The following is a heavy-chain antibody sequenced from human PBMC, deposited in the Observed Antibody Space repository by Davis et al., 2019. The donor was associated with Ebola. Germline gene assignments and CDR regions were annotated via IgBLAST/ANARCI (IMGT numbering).Heavy chain of an antibody. D-gene: IGHD2-15*01. J-gene: IGHJ4*02. CDR1: GFTFSTYS. V-gene: IGHV3-7*03. Sequence: PGGSLRLSCAASGFTFSTYSMSWVRQAPGKGLEWVANIKQDGSEKYYVDSVKGRFTISRDNAKNSLYLQMNSLRAEDTAVYYCARGGGKDYWGQGTLVTVSS. CDR2: IKQDGSEK. CDR3: ARGGGKDY.